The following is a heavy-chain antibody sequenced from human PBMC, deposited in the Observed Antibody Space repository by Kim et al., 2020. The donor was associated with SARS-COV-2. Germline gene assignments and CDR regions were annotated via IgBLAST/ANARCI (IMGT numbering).Heavy chain of an antibody. CDR1: GDSVSSNSAA. CDR2: KYYRSKWYN. J-gene: IGHJ4*02. Sequence: SQTLSLTCAISGDSVSSNSAAWNWIRQSPSRGLEWLGRKYYRSKWYNDYAGSVKSRITINPDTSKNQFSLQLNSVTPEDTAVYYCAHSSGYQGGFDYWGQGTLVTVSS. D-gene: IGHD3-22*01. V-gene: IGHV6-1*01. CDR3: AHSSGYQGGFDY.